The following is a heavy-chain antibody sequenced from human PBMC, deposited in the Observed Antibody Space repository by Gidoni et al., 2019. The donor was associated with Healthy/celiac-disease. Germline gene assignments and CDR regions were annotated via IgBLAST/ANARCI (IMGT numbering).Heavy chain of an antibody. Sequence: QVQLQQWGAGLLKPSETLSLTCAVYGGSFSGYYWSWIRQPPGKGLEWIGEINHSGSTNYNPSLKSRVTISVDTSKNQFSLKLSSVTAADTAVYYCARGRGGYRASGWFTFDYWGQGTLVTVSS. J-gene: IGHJ4*02. CDR2: INHSGST. CDR3: ARGRGGYRASGWFTFDY. CDR1: GGSFSGYY. V-gene: IGHV4-34*01. D-gene: IGHD6-19*01.